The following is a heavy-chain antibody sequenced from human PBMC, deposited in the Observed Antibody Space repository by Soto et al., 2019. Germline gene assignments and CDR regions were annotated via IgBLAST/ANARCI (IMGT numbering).Heavy chain of an antibody. Sequence: ASVKVSCKASGYTFTGYYMHWLRQAPGQGLEWMGWINPNSGGTNYAQKFQGRVTMTRDTSISTAYMGLSRLRSDDTAVYYCARDIDLGNYYYGMDVWGQGTTVTVSS. D-gene: IGHD3-16*01. CDR1: GYTFTGYY. V-gene: IGHV1-2*02. CDR3: ARDIDLGNYYYGMDV. CDR2: INPNSGGT. J-gene: IGHJ6*02.